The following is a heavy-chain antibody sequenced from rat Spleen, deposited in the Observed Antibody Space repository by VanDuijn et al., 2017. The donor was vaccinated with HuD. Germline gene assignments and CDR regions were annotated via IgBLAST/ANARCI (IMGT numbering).Heavy chain of an antibody. CDR2: IRPSGGAT. CDR1: GFTFRNYD. Sequence: EVQLVESGGDLVQPGRSLKLSCAASGFTFRNYDMAWVRQAPTMGLEWVTSIRPSGGATYYRDSVKGRFTVSRDNAKNTLYLQLDSLRSEDTATYYCVRQDTSGYSNWFAYWGQGTLVTVSS. J-gene: IGHJ3*01. V-gene: IGHV5S13*01. D-gene: IGHD4-3*01. CDR3: VRQDTSGYSNWFAY.